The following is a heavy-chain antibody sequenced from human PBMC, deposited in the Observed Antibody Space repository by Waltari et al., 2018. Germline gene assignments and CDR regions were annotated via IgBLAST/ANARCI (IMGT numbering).Heavy chain of an antibody. CDR3: AKGAVAGMDFSSGMDV. J-gene: IGHJ6*02. CDR1: GFTFNEYA. Sequence: EVQLVESGGGLVQPGRSLRLSCAASGFTFNEYAMYWFRQAPGKGLAWVSGISWKNDKIGYADSVKGRFTISRDSAKNSLALQMNSLSAEDTALYYCAKGAVAGMDFSSGMDVWGQGTTVTVS. V-gene: IGHV3-9*01. CDR2: ISWKNDKI. D-gene: IGHD2-15*01.